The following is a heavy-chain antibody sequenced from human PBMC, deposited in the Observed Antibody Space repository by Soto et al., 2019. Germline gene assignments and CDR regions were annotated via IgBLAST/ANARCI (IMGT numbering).Heavy chain of an antibody. CDR2: IGSAHDP. D-gene: IGHD1-26*01. V-gene: IGHV3-13*05. J-gene: IGHJ6*02. CDR1: GFTFSTYD. Sequence: GGSLILSSASSGFTFSTYDMHLVRQVPGKGLEWVSAIGSAHDPYYLGSVKGRFSISRENAKNSLYLQMNSLTTGDTAVYYCARAYLGRLPRRADYYYALDVWGQGTTVTVSS. CDR3: ARAYLGRLPRRADYYYALDV.